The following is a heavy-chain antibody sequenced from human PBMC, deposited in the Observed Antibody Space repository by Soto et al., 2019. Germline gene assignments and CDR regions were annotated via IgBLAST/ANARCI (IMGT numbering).Heavy chain of an antibody. CDR2: TSYRSKWYN. CDR1: GDSVSSNSAA. J-gene: IGHJ4*02. V-gene: IGHV6-1*01. D-gene: IGHD6-19*01. Sequence: SQTLSLTCDISGDSVSSNSAAWNWIRQSPSRGLEWLGRTSYRSKWYNDYAVSVKSRITINPDTSKNQFSLQLNSVTPEDTALYYCASSDSSRFVFDYWGQGTLVTVSS. CDR3: ASSDSSRFVFDY.